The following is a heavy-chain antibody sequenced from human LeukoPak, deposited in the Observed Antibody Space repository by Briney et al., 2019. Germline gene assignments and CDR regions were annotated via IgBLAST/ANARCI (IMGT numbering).Heavy chain of an antibody. V-gene: IGHV3-74*01. D-gene: IGHD3-22*01. J-gene: IGHJ4*02. CDR1: GFTFISYW. CDR2: INSDGSTT. Sequence: TGGSLRLSCAASGFTFISYWMHWARQAPGKGLVWVSRINSDGSTTSYAASVKGRFTISRDTAKNTLYLHRNSLRAEDTAVYYCAREHHYYDSSAYYYGGRGTLATVSS. CDR3: AREHHYYDSSAYYY.